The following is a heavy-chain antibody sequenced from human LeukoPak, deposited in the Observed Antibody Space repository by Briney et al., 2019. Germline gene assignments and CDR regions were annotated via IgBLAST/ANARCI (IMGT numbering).Heavy chain of an antibody. V-gene: IGHV3-23*01. CDR3: ARPDTAMDDAFDI. CDR2: IDYSGGST. D-gene: IGHD5-18*01. J-gene: IGHJ3*02. Sequence: GGSLRLSCTASGFTLSSYEMSWIRQAPGKGLEWVSSIDYSGGSTYYADSVKGRFTISRDNSKNTLYLQMNSLRAEDTAVYYCARPDTAMDDAFDIWGQGTMVTVSS. CDR1: GFTLSSYE.